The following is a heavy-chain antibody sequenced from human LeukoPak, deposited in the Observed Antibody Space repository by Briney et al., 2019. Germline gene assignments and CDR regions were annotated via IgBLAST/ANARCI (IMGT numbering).Heavy chain of an antibody. V-gene: IGHV4-59*01. Sequence: SETLSLTCTVSGGSISPYFWSWIRQPPGKGLEWIGYISYTGSTNYNPSLKSRVTISVDTSKNQFSLQLTSVTAADTAVYYCARDDYRGVTNLDPWGQGTLVTVPS. CDR2: ISYTGST. D-gene: IGHD3-10*01. CDR1: GGSISPYF. CDR3: ARDDYRGVTNLDP. J-gene: IGHJ5*02.